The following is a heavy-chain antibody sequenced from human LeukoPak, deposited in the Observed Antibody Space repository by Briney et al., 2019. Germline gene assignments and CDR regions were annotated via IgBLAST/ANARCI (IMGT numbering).Heavy chain of an antibody. D-gene: IGHD2-15*01. Sequence: GASVKVSCKASGYTFTGYNMHWVRQAPGQGLEWMGWINPNSGGTNYAQKFQGWVTMTRDTSISTAYMELSRLRSDDTAVYYCARDGGYCSGGSCYSRPAYYYGMDVWGQGTTVTVSS. V-gene: IGHV1-2*04. J-gene: IGHJ6*02. CDR3: ARDGGYCSGGSCYSRPAYYYGMDV. CDR1: GYTFTGYN. CDR2: INPNSGGT.